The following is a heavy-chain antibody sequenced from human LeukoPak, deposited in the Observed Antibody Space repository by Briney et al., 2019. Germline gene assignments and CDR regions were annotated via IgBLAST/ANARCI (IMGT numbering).Heavy chain of an antibody. CDR2: IYYSGST. CDR3: ARAGSMFGVVVFDY. J-gene: IGHJ4*02. D-gene: IGHD3-3*01. CDR1: GVSISSYY. V-gene: IGHV4-59*01. Sequence: SETLSLTCTVSGVSISSYYWSWIRQPPGKGLEWIGYIYYSGSTDYNPSLKSRVTISVDTSKNQFSLKLSSVTAADTAVYYCARAGSMFGVVVFDYWGQGTLVTVSS.